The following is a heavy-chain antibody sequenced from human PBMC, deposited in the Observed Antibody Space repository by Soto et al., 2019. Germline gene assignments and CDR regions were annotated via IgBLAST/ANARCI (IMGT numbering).Heavy chain of an antibody. CDR3: ARDAPPADY. CDR2: ISSYNGNT. J-gene: IGHJ4*02. Sequence: QVQLVQSGAEVKKPGASVKVSCKASGYTFTSYAISWVRQAPGQGLEWMGWISSYNGNTNYAQKLQCRVTMTTDTSTRTAYMELRSPRSDDTAVYYCARDAPPADYWGQGTLVTVSS. CDR1: GYTFTSYA. V-gene: IGHV1-18*01.